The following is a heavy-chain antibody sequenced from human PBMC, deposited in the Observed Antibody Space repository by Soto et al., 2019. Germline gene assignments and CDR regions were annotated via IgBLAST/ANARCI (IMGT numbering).Heavy chain of an antibody. J-gene: IGHJ4*02. D-gene: IGHD4-17*01. CDR1: GFTFSSYS. CDR2: ISSSSSYI. Sequence: EVQLVESGGGLVKPGGSLRLSCAASGFTFSSYSMNWVRQAPGKGLEWVSSISSSSSYIYYADSVKGRFTISRDNAKNALYLQMNSLRAEDTAVYYCAWYYGDYVPVGGDYWGQGTLVTVSS. V-gene: IGHV3-21*01. CDR3: AWYYGDYVPVGGDY.